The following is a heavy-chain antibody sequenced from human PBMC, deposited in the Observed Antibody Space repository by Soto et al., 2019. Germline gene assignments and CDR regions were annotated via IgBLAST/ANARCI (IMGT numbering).Heavy chain of an antibody. CDR2: IYHSGST. J-gene: IGHJ4*02. Sequence: SETLSLTCTVSGGSISSGGYSWSWIRQPPGKGLEWIGYIYHSGSTYYNPSLKSRVTISVDRSKNQFSLKLSSVTAADTAVYYCARGPPCLYWGQGTLVTVSS. CDR1: GGSISSGGYS. V-gene: IGHV4-30-2*01. CDR3: ARGPPCLY.